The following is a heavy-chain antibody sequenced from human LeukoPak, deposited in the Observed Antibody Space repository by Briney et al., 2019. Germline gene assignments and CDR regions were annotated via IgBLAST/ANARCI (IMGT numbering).Heavy chain of an antibody. Sequence: PSETLSLTCAVYGGSFSGYYWSWIRQPPGKGLEWIGEINHSGSTNYNPSLKSRVTISVGTSKNQFSLKLSSVTAADTAVYYCARHNPHFTMTDWGQGTLVTVSS. CDR2: INHSGST. J-gene: IGHJ4*02. CDR1: GGSFSGYY. CDR3: ARHNPHFTMTD. V-gene: IGHV4-34*01. D-gene: IGHD3-22*01.